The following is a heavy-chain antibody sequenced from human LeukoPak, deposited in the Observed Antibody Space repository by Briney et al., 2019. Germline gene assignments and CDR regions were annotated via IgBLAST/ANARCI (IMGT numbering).Heavy chain of an antibody. J-gene: IGHJ4*02. CDR1: GGSISSSSYY. CDR2: IYYSGST. V-gene: IGHV4-39*01. Sequence: SETLSLTCTVSGGSISSSSYYWGWIRRPPGKGLEWIGSIYYSGSTYYNPSLKSRVTVSVDTSKNQFSLKLSSVAAADTAVYYCVRGSTLRHYQYWGQGTLVTVSS. D-gene: IGHD3-16*01. CDR3: VRGSTLRHYQY.